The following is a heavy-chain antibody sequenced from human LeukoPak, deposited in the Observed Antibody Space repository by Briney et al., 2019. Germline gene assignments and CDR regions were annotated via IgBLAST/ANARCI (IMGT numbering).Heavy chain of an antibody. J-gene: IGHJ3*02. D-gene: IGHD4-11*01. CDR2: ITGSGSGK. V-gene: IGHV3-48*03. CDR3: AREKDYTRDAFDI. Sequence: AGGSLRLSCAASGFTFSSYEMNWVRQAPGKGLEWVSSITGSGSGKNYADPVKGRLTISRDNAKNSLYLQMNSLRAEDTAVYYCAREKDYTRDAFDIWGQGTVVTVSS. CDR1: GFTFSSYE.